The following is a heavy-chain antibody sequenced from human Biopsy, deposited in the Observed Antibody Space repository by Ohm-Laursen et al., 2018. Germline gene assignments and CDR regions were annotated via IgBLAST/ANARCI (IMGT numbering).Heavy chain of an antibody. D-gene: IGHD2-15*01. V-gene: IGHV3-72*01. J-gene: IGHJ4*02. CDR2: SRNNANNYTT. CDR3: DRSVTGRGCCDGDTCYAVDY. CDR1: GFTFSDHY. Sequence: SLRLSCTASGFTFSDHYMEWVRQAPGKGLEWVGRSRNNANNYTTAYAASVKDRFTISRNESETSMYLQMSGLKTEDTAVYYCDRSVTGRGCCDGDTCYAVDYWGQG.